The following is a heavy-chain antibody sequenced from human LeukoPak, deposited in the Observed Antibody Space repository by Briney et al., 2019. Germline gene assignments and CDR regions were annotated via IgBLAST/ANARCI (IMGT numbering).Heavy chain of an antibody. CDR3: ARDHYGYNSIDY. D-gene: IGHD5-24*01. CDR1: GFTFSSYA. Sequence: GGSLRLSCAASGFTFSSYAMHWVRQAPGKGLEWVAVISYDGSNKYYADSVKGRFTISRDNSKNTLYLQMNSLRAEDTAVYYCARDHYGYNSIDYWGQGTLVTVSS. V-gene: IGHV3-30-3*01. CDR2: ISYDGSNK. J-gene: IGHJ4*02.